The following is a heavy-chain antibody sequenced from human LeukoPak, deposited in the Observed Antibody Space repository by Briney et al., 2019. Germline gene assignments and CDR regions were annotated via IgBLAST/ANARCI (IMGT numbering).Heavy chain of an antibody. Sequence: PSETLSLTCTVSGGSISSGDYYWSWIRQPPGKGLEWIGYIYYSGRTYYTPSLKSRVTISADTSKNHFSLKLNSVTAADAAVYYCARSGGYDLAFWGQGTLVTVSS. V-gene: IGHV4-30-4*08. CDR3: ARSGGYDLAF. D-gene: IGHD5-12*01. CDR1: GGSISSGDYY. CDR2: IYYSGRT. J-gene: IGHJ4*02.